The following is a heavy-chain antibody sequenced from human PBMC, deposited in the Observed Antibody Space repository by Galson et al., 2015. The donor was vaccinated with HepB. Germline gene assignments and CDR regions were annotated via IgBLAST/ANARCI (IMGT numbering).Heavy chain of an antibody. CDR2: ISAYNGNT. D-gene: IGHD2-2*02. CDR1: GYTFTSYG. V-gene: IGHV1-18*01. Sequence: SVKVSCKASGYTFTSYGISWVRQAPGQGLEWMGWISAYNGNTNYAQKLQGRVTMTTDTSTSTAYMELRSLRSDDTAVYYCAREGRDCSSTSCYIGDFDYWGQGTLVTVSS. CDR3: AREGRDCSSTSCYIGDFDY. J-gene: IGHJ4*02.